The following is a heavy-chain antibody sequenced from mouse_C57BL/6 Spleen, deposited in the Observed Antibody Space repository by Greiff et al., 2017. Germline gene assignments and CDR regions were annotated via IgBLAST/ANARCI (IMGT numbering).Heavy chain of an antibody. CDR3: ARRGDGYYAMDY. Sequence: EVMLVESGGDLVKPGGSLKLSCAASGFTFSSYGMSWVRQTPDKRLEWVATISSGGSYTYYPDSVKGRFTISRDNAKNTLYLQMSSLKSEDTAMYYCARRGDGYYAMDYWGQGTSVTVSS. D-gene: IGHD3-3*01. CDR1: GFTFSSYG. J-gene: IGHJ4*01. V-gene: IGHV5-6*02. CDR2: ISSGGSYT.